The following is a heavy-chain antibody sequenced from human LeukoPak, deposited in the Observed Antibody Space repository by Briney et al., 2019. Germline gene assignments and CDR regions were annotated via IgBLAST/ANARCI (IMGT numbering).Heavy chain of an antibody. V-gene: IGHV1-69*13. J-gene: IGHJ3*02. CDR2: IIPIFGTA. Sequence: ASVKVSCEASGGTFSSYAISWVRQAPGQGLEWMGGIIPIFGTANYAQKFQGRVTITADESTSIAYMELSSLRSEDTAVYYCARLRRLNSSSDAFDIWGQGTMVTVSS. D-gene: IGHD6-6*01. CDR1: GGTFSSYA. CDR3: ARLRRLNSSSDAFDI.